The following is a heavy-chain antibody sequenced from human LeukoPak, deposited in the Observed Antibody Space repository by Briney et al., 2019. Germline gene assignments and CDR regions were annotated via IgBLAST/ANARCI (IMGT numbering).Heavy chain of an antibody. CDR2: ISCYNGNT. V-gene: IGHV1-18*04. CDR3: ARESYSGYEGGFYYYLDV. J-gene: IGHJ6*03. Sequence: GASVKVSCKASGYAFTSHRISWVRQAPGQGFEWMGWISCYNGNTNYAQKLQGRVTMTTDTSTSTVYMELRSLRSDDTAVYYCARESYSGYEGGFYYYLDVWGKGTTVTVSS. D-gene: IGHD5-12*01. CDR1: GYAFTSHR.